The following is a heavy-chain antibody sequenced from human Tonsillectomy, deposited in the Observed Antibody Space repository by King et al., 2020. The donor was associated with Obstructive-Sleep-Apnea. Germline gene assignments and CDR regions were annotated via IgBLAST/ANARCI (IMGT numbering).Heavy chain of an antibody. V-gene: IGHV1-18*04. CDR3: ARDPREVLGTTNCDY. D-gene: IGHD2/OR15-2a*01. Sequence: QLVQSGAEVKKPGASVKVSCKTSSYTFSSYGISWVRQAPGQGLEWMGWISAYTGNTNYAQKLQGRVTMTTDTSTSTAYMELRSLRSDDTAVYYCARDPREVLGTTNCDYWGQGTLVIVSS. CDR1: SYTFSSYG. CDR2: ISAYTGNT. J-gene: IGHJ4*02.